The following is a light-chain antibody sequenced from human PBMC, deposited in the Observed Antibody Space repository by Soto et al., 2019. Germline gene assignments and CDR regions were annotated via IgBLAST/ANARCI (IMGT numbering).Light chain of an antibody. CDR2: DAS. J-gene: IGKJ4*01. V-gene: IGKV3-11*01. Sequence: EIVLTQSPVTLSFSPGDRAALSCRASQSVSTYLAWFQHKPGQAPRLLIYDASTRATGIPARFSGSGSGTDFTLTINSLEPEDFAVYYCQQRSNWPLTFGGGTKVDI. CDR1: QSVSTY. CDR3: QQRSNWPLT.